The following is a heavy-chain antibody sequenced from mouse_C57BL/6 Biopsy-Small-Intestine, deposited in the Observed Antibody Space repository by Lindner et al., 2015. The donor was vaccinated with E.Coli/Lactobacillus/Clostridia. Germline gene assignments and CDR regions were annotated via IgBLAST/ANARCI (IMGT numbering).Heavy chain of an antibody. CDR2: IYPGDGDT. CDR1: GYVFSSSW. CDR3: ARRVAARARDAMDY. Sequence: VQLQESGPELVKPGASVKISCKASGYVFSSSWMNWVKQRPGKGLEWIGWIYPGDGDTNYNGKFKGKATLTADKSSSTAYMQLSSLTSEDSAVYFCARRVAARARDAMDYWGQGTSVTVSS. D-gene: IGHD3-1*01. V-gene: IGHV1-82*01. J-gene: IGHJ4*01.